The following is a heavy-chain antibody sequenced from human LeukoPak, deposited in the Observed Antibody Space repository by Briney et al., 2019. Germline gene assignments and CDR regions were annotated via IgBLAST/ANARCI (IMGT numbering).Heavy chain of an antibody. J-gene: IGHJ4*02. V-gene: IGHV3-21*01. CDR3: ARAGIAVAGIDY. CDR1: GFTFSSYS. D-gene: IGHD6-19*01. CDR2: ISGSSSYI. Sequence: GGSPRLSCAASGFTFSSYSMNWVRQAPGKGLEWVSSISGSSSYIYYADSVKGRFTISRDNAKNSLYLQMNSLRAEDTAVYYCARAGIAVAGIDYWGQGTLVTVSS.